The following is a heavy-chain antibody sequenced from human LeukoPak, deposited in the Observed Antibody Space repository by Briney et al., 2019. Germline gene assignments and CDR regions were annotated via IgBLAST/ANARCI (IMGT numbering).Heavy chain of an antibody. CDR1: GFTFSGSA. D-gene: IGHD3-22*01. J-gene: IGHJ4*02. CDR3: TGDNFDSSVKFDY. Sequence: GSLRLSCGVSGFTFSGSAVHWVRQASGKGLGWVGRIRSKADNYATAYAASVKGRFTISRDDSKNTAYLQMNSLKTEDTAVYYCTGDNFDSSVKFDYWGQGTLVTVSS. CDR2: IRSKADNYAT. V-gene: IGHV3-73*01.